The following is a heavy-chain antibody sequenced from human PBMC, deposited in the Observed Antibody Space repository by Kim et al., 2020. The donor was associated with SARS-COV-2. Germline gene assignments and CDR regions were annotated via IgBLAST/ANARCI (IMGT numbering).Heavy chain of an antibody. CDR2: INTNTGNP. Sequence: ASVKVSCKASGYTFTDYAINWVRQAPGQGPEWMGWINTNTGNPTYAQGFIGRIVFSLDISVDTSYLQITSLKAEDNGVYYCTRVSSGPVDLWGQGTLISVSS. CDR1: GYTFTDYA. D-gene: IGHD6-6*01. V-gene: IGHV7-4-1*02. J-gene: IGHJ5*02. CDR3: TRVSSGPVDL.